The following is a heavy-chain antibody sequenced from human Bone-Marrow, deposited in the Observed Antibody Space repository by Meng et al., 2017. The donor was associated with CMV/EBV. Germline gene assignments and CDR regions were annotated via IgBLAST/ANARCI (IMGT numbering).Heavy chain of an antibody. J-gene: IGHJ6*02. V-gene: IGHV3-9*01. CDR1: GFTFDDYA. CDR2: ISWNSGSI. D-gene: IGHD4-11*01. CDR3: AKGTVTTYYGMDV. Sequence: SLKISCVASGFTFDDYAMHWVRQAPGKGLEWVSGISWNSGSIGYADSVKGRFTISRDNAKNSLYLQMNSLRAEDTALYYCAKGTVTTYYGMDVWGQGTTVTVSS.